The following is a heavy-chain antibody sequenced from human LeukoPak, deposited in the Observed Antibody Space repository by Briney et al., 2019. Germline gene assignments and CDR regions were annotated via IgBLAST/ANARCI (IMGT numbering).Heavy chain of an antibody. CDR2: IRYDGSNK. V-gene: IGHV3-30*02. CDR3: ALGAVVPAADRYFQH. J-gene: IGHJ1*01. Sequence: GGSLRLSCAASGFTFSSYGMHWVRQAPGKGLEWVAFIRYDGSNKYYADSVKGRFTISRDNSKNTLYLQMNSLRAEDTAVYYCALGAVVPAADRYFQHWGQGTLVTVSS. D-gene: IGHD2-2*01. CDR1: GFTFSSYG.